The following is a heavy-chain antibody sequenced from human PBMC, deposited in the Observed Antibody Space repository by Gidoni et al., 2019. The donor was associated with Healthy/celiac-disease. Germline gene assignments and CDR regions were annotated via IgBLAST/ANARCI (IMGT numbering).Heavy chain of an antibody. D-gene: IGHD5-12*01. Sequence: QVQLVQPGAEVKKPGAPAKVSCKASGYTFTSYGISWVRQAPGQGLEWMGWISAYNGNTNYAQKLQGRVTMTTDTSTSTAYMELRSLRSDDTAVYYCATVGGYMVATGYFDYWGQGTLVTVSS. V-gene: IGHV1-18*01. J-gene: IGHJ4*02. CDR3: ATVGGYMVATGYFDY. CDR2: ISAYNGNT. CDR1: GYTFTSYG.